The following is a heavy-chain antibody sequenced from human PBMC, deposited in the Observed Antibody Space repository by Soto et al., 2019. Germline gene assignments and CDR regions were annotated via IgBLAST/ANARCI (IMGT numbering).Heavy chain of an antibody. CDR3: ARDSSSCRGGHCYFDN. J-gene: IGHJ4*02. D-gene: IGHD2-21*02. CDR1: GFTFSDHF. V-gene: IGHV3-72*01. Sequence: GGFLRLSCAVSGFTFSDHFMDWVRQTPGKGLEWVGRIRSRANNYITEYAASVKGRFTISRDDSKNSLYLQMNSLRTEDTAVYFCARDSSSCRGGHCYFDNWGQGTLVTV. CDR2: IRSRANNYIT.